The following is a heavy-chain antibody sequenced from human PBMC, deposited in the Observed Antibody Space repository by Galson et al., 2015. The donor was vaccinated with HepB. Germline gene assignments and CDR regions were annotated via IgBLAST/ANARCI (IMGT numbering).Heavy chain of an antibody. CDR2: IYPGDSDT. CDR1: GYTFTSYW. V-gene: IGHV5-51*03. Sequence: QSGAEVKKPGESLKISCKGSGYTFTSYWIVWVRQMPGRGLEWVGIIYPGDSDTRYSPSFQGQVTISADKSTSTAYLQWSSLKASDTAMYYCARRYSGYDYYLDYWGQGTLVTVSS. CDR3: ARRYSGYDYYLDY. J-gene: IGHJ4*02. D-gene: IGHD5-12*01.